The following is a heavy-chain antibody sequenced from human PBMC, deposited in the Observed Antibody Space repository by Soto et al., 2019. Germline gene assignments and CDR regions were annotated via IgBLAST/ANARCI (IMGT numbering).Heavy chain of an antibody. V-gene: IGHV3-23*01. J-gene: IGHJ4*02. D-gene: IGHD6-6*01. CDR2: ISGSGGST. CDR1: GFTFSSYA. CDR3: AKYLYSSSSGFDY. Sequence: EVQLLESGGGLVQPGGSLRLSCAASGFTFSSYAMSWVRQAPGKGLEWVSAISGSGGSTYYADSVKGRFTISRDNSKNTLYLQMNSLRAEDTAVSYCAKYLYSSSSGFDYWGQGTLVTVSS.